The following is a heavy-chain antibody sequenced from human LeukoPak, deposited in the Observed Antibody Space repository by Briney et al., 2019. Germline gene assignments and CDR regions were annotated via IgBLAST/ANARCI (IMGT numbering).Heavy chain of an antibody. J-gene: IGHJ4*02. Sequence: SETLSLTCTVSGGSISSSSYYWGWIRQPPGKGLEWIGSIYYSGSTYYNPSLKSRVTISVDTSKNQFSLKLSSVTAADTAVYYCASLGAGGSTADYWGQGTLVTVSS. CDR1: GGSISSSSYY. CDR3: ASLGAGGSTADY. D-gene: IGHD6-13*01. CDR2: IYYSGST. V-gene: IGHV4-39*01.